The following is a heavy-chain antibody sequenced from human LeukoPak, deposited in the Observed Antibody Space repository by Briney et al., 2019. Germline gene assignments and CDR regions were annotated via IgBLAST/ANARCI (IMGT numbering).Heavy chain of an antibody. D-gene: IGHD3-9*01. CDR3: ATRETSLRYFVWSDYYYYMDV. Sequence: ASVKVSCKASGYTLTELSMHWVRQAPGKGLEWMGGFDPEDGETIYAQKFQGRVTMTEDTSTDTAYMELSSLRSEDTAVYYCATRETSLRYFVWSDYYYYMDVWGKGTTVTISS. V-gene: IGHV1-24*01. CDR1: GYTLTELS. CDR2: FDPEDGET. J-gene: IGHJ6*03.